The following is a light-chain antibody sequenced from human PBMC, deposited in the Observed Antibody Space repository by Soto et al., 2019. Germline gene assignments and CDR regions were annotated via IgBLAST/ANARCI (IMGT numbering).Light chain of an antibody. V-gene: IGKV1-5*03. Sequence: DIHMTQSPSTLSGSVGDRVTITCRASQTISSWLAWYQQKPGKAPKLLIYKASTLKSGVPSRFSGSGSGTEFTLTISSLPPDDFATYYCQQYNSYRTFGQGTKVDIK. CDR3: QQYNSYRT. CDR1: QTISSW. CDR2: KAS. J-gene: IGKJ1*01.